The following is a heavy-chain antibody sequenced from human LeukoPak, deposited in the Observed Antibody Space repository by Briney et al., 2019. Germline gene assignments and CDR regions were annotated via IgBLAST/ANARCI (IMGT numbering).Heavy chain of an antibody. Sequence: SETLSLTCAVYGGSFSGYYWSWIRQPPGKGLEWIGEINHSGSTNYNPSLKSRVTISVDTSKNQFSLKLSSVTAADTAVYYCARDYYDSSGYYRSVDYWGQGTLVTVSS. CDR2: INHSGST. D-gene: IGHD3-22*01. CDR3: ARDYYDSSGYYRSVDY. CDR1: GGSFSGYY. V-gene: IGHV4-34*01. J-gene: IGHJ4*02.